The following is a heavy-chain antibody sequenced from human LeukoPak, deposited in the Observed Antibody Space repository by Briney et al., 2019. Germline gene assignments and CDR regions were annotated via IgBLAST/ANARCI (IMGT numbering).Heavy chain of an antibody. CDR1: GYTFTSYY. Sequence: GASVKVSCKASGYTFTSYYMHWVRQAPGQGLEWMGIINPSGGSTSYAQKFQGRVTMTRDTSTSTVYMELSSLRSEDTAVYYCAREGGAAYYYDSSPGLDYRGQGTLVTVSS. CDR2: INPSGGST. J-gene: IGHJ4*02. D-gene: IGHD3-22*01. CDR3: AREGGAAYYYDSSPGLDY. V-gene: IGHV1-46*01.